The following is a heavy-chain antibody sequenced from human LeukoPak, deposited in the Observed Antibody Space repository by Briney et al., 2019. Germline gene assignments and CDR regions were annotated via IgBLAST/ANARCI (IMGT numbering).Heavy chain of an antibody. CDR3: TKARSASSSSCYNY. J-gene: IGHJ4*02. CDR1: GFTFSNYS. Sequence: GGSLRLSWAASGFTFSNYSMTWVRQAPGKGLEWVSSISGSDTSTYYADSVKGRFTISRDNSKNTLELQMDSLRAEDTAVYYCTKARSASSSSCYNYWGQGILVTVSS. CDR2: ISGSDTST. V-gene: IGHV3-23*01. D-gene: IGHD2-2*02.